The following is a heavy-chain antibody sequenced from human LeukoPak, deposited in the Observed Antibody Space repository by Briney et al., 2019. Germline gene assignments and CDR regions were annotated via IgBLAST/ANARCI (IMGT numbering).Heavy chain of an antibody. V-gene: IGHV3-53*01. CDR3: ARDLSRSYFSFDY. CDR1: GFTVSSNY. J-gene: IGHJ4*02. CDR2: IYSGGST. Sequence: PGGSLRLSCAASGFTVSSNYMSWVRQAPGKGLEWVSIIYSGGSTYYADSVKGRFTISRDNSKNTLYLQMNSLRAEYTAVYYCARDLSRSYFSFDYWGQGTLVTVSS. D-gene: IGHD3-10*01.